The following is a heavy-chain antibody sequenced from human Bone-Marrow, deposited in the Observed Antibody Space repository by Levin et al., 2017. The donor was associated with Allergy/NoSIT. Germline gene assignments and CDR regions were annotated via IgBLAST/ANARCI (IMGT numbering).Heavy chain of an antibody. J-gene: IGHJ3*02. V-gene: IGHV4-30-4*01. Sequence: PSETLSLTCTVSGGSISNSDYYWSWIRQPPGKGLECIGYIYYSGSTYYNPSLKSRLDISVDTSKNHFSLKLSSVTAADTAVYYCARGGCNSTSCSKGDDAFHIWGQGTMVIVSS. CDR1: GGSISNSDYY. CDR3: ARGGCNSTSCSKGDDAFHI. D-gene: IGHD2-2*01. CDR2: IYYSGST.